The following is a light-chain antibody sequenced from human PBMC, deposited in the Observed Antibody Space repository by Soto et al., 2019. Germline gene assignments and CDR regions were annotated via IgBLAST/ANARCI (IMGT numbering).Light chain of an antibody. CDR3: QQYNNWPS. Sequence: EVVMTQSPATLSVSPGERATLSCRASQTVSRNLAWYQQRPGQAPRLLIYDISNRATGVPARFGGSGSETEFTLTIRSLQSEDFAVYFCQQYNNWPSFGQGTKVDIK. CDR2: DIS. V-gene: IGKV3-15*01. J-gene: IGKJ1*01. CDR1: QTVSRN.